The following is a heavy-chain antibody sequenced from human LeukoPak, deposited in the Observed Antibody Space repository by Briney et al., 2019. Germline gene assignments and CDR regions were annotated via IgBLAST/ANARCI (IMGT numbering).Heavy chain of an antibody. V-gene: IGHV3-43D*03. CDR1: GFTFDDYA. J-gene: IGHJ4*02. CDR3: ASYIAVAGRGDY. CDR2: ISWDGGST. Sequence: GGSLRLSCAASGFTFDDYAMHWVRQAPGKGLEWVSLISWDGGSTYYADSVKGRFTISRDNAKNSLYLQMNSLRAEDTAVYYCASYIAVAGRGDYWGQGTLVTVSS. D-gene: IGHD6-19*01.